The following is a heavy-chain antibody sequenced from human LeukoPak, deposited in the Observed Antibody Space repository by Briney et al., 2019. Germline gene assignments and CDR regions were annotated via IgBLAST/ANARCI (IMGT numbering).Heavy chain of an antibody. CDR3: AKYSSGMDV. D-gene: IGHD6-19*01. V-gene: IGHV3-23*01. J-gene: IGHJ6*02. Sequence: KTGGSLRLSCAASGFTFSSYAMSWVRQAPGKGLEWVSDISGSGGSTYYADSVKGRFTISRDNSKNTLYLQMNSLRAEDTAVYYCAKYSSGMDVWGQGTTVTVSS. CDR2: ISGSGGST. CDR1: GFTFSSYA.